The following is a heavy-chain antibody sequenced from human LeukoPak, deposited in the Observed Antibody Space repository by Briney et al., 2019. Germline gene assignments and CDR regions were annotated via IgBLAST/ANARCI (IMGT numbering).Heavy chain of an antibody. J-gene: IGHJ4*02. D-gene: IGHD3-22*01. CDR1: GYTFTGYY. CDR3: ARVSYYYDSTLYGY. CDR2: INPNSGGT. Sequence: GASVKVSCKASGYTFTGYYMHWVRQAPGQGLEWMGWINPNSGGTNYAQKFQGRVTMTRDTSISTAYMELSRLRSDDTAVYYCARVSYYYDSTLYGYWGQGTLVTVSS. V-gene: IGHV1-2*02.